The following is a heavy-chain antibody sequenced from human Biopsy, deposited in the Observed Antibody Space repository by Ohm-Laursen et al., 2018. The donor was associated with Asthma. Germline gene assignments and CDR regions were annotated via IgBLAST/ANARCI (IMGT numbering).Heavy chain of an antibody. J-gene: IGHJ3*02. V-gene: IGHV3-30*03. CDR1: GFVFSQCG. CDR3: ARQSGQDFGDSSGFDI. D-gene: IGHD3-22*01. Sequence: SLRLSCAAFGFVFSQCGMHWVRQGPGKGMEWVALVSSDGHNKYYEDSVKGRFTISRDNSRNRLYLQINRLTVEDSAVYFCARQSGQDFGDSSGFDIWGQGTKVAVSS. CDR2: VSSDGHNK.